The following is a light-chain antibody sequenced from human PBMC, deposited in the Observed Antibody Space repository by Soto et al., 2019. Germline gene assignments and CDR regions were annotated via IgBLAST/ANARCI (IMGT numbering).Light chain of an antibody. V-gene: IGKV3-20*01. J-gene: IGKJ2*01. CDR3: QQYGSSQYT. CDR1: QSVNNNY. Sequence: EIVLTQSPGTLSLSPGERATLSCRASQSVNNNYLAWYQQKPGQAPRLLIYGASSRATGIPDRFSGIGSGTDCTLTISRLEPEDYEVYYCQQYGSSQYTFGQGTKLEIK. CDR2: GAS.